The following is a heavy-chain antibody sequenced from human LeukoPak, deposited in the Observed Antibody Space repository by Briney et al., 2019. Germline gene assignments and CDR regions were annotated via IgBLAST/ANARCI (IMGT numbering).Heavy chain of an antibody. CDR1: GDSMNSSSFY. D-gene: IGHD3-3*01. J-gene: IGHJ4*02. CDR2: IYWHDET. V-gene: IGHV2-5*01. CDR3: THRRVAFGLEY. Sequence: TLSLTCTVSGDSMNSSSFYWGWIRQPPGKALEWLAIIYWHDETHYSPSLKSRLTITKDTSKNQVVLTMTNMDPMDTATYYCTHRRVAFGLEYWGQGNLVTVSS.